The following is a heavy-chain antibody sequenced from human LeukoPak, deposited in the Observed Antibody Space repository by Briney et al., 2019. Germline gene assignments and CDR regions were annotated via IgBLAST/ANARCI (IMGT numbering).Heavy chain of an antibody. CDR2: IYPGDSGT. CDR1: GYSFTRYW. CDR3: ARHSCSSTSCFTGFDP. J-gene: IGHJ5*02. D-gene: IGHD2-2*01. Sequence: GESLKISCKGSGYSFTRYWIGWVRQMPGKGLEWMGIIYPGDSGTRYSPSFQGQVTISADKSISTAYLQWSSLKASDTAMYYCARHSCSSTSCFTGFDPWGQGTLVTVSS. V-gene: IGHV5-51*01.